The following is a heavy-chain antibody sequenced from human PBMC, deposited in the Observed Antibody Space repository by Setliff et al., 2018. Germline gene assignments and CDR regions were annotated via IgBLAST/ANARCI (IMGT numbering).Heavy chain of an antibody. V-gene: IGHV3-48*01. Sequence: GGSLRLSCAASGFAFSTYRMNWVRQAPGKGLEWVSYITSSSSTIDYADSVKGRFTISRDDAKNSLYPQMNSLRAEDTAVYYCARVIYFYYMDVWGKGTTVTVSS. CDR2: ITSSSSTI. CDR3: ARVIYFYYMDV. CDR1: GFAFSTYR. J-gene: IGHJ6*03.